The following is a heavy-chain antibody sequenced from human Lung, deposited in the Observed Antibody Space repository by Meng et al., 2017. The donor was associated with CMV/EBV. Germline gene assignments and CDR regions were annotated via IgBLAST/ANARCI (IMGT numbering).Heavy chain of an antibody. CDR3: VRSYNNNWHTFDF. D-gene: IGHD1-14*01. CDR2: VSYDGSQK. V-gene: IGHV3-30*14. CDR1: GFSFNRFS. Sequence: SCAASGFSFNRFSMHWVHQGPGKGLEWVAIVSYDGSQKYYADSVKGRFTISRDNSKNTVYLQMNSLRAEDTATFYCVRSYNNNWHTFDFWGQGTMVTVSS. J-gene: IGHJ4*02.